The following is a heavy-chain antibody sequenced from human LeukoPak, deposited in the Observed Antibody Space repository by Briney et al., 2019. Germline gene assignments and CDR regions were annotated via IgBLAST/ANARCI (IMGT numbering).Heavy chain of an antibody. J-gene: IGHJ4*02. CDR1: SGSMTDAC. V-gene: IGHV4-59*12. D-gene: IGHD3-16*01. CDR2: IYPNGLT. Sequence: SETLSLTCTVSSGSMTDACWSWFRQAPGKGLEWLGFIYPNGLTEYSPPLRSRVSFSVATSKREATVRLSSVTASDTAGYYCTRESYGRSCYFLDFWGQGTLVTVSS. CDR3: TRESYGRSCYFLDF.